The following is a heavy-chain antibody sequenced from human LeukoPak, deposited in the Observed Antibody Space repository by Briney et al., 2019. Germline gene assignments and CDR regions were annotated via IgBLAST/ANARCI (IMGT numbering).Heavy chain of an antibody. Sequence: SETLSLTCTVSGGSISSYYWSWIRQPPGNGREWIGYIYTSGSTNYNPSLKSRVTISVDTSKNQFSLKLSSVTAADTAVYYCARGDQPAGYFDYWGQGTLVTVSS. V-gene: IGHV4-4*09. CDR1: GGSISSYY. J-gene: IGHJ4*02. CDR2: IYTSGST. D-gene: IGHD6-19*01. CDR3: ARGDQPAGYFDY.